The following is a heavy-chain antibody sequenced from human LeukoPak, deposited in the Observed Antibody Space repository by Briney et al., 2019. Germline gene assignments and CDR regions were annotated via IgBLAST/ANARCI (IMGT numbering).Heavy chain of an antibody. Sequence: PGRSLRLSCAASGFTFSSYGMHWVRQAPGKGLEWVAVIWYDGSNKYYADSVKGRFTISRDNSKNTLYLQMNSLRAEDTAVYYCAREGYGDYVLDYWGQETLVTVSS. D-gene: IGHD4-17*01. CDR3: AREGYGDYVLDY. V-gene: IGHV3-33*01. CDR2: IWYDGSNK. J-gene: IGHJ4*02. CDR1: GFTFSSYG.